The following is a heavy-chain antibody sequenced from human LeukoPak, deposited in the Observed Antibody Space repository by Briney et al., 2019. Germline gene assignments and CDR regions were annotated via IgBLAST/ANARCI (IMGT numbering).Heavy chain of an antibody. CDR1: GGTFSSYA. D-gene: IGHD3-22*01. J-gene: IGHJ4*02. CDR3: ASDKADY. CDR2: MNPNSGNT. V-gene: IGHV1-8*02. Sequence: ASVKVSCKASGGTFSSYAISWVRQAPGQGLEWMGWMNPNSGNTGYAQKFQGRVTMTRNTSISTAYMELSSLRPEDTAVYYCASDKADYWGQGTLVTVSS.